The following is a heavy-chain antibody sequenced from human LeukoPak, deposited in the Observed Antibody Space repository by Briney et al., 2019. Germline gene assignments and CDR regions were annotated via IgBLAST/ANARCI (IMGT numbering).Heavy chain of an antibody. J-gene: IGHJ5*02. Sequence: SETLSLTCTVSGGSISSYYWSWIRQPPGKGLEWIGYIYYSGSTNYNPSLKSRVTISVDTSKNQFSLKLSSVTAADTAVYYCARQTEYYDSSGYSNWFDHWGQGTLVTVSS. CDR2: IYYSGST. CDR3: ARQTEYYDSSGYSNWFDH. V-gene: IGHV4-59*08. CDR1: GGSISSYY. D-gene: IGHD3-22*01.